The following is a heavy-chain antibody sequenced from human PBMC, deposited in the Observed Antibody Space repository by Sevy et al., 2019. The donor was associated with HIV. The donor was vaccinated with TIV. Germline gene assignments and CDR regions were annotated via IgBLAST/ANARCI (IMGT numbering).Heavy chain of an antibody. D-gene: IGHD2-15*01. CDR1: GLTLGTSE. Sequence: GGSLRLSCRASGLTLGTSEMDWVRQAPGKGLEWIAYIAYDGSRSYYADSVKGRFTISRDNAKTSLYLQMNSLRVEDAATYYCVRENNVWYSAFDNWGQGTVVTVSS. CDR3: VRENNVWYSAFDN. J-gene: IGHJ3*02. CDR2: IAYDGSRS. V-gene: IGHV3-48*03.